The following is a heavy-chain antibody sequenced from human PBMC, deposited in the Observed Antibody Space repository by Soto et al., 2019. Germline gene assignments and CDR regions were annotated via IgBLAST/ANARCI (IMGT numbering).Heavy chain of an antibody. CDR1: GFTFSNAW. Sequence: GGSLRLSCAASGFTFSNAWMSWVRQAPGKGLEWAGRIKSKTDGGTTDYAAPVKGRFTISRDDSKNTLYLQMNSLKTEDTAVYYCTTGYYYDSSGYFQGPYWGQGTLVTVSS. V-gene: IGHV3-15*01. CDR2: IKSKTDGGTT. CDR3: TTGYYYDSSGYFQGPY. J-gene: IGHJ4*02. D-gene: IGHD3-22*01.